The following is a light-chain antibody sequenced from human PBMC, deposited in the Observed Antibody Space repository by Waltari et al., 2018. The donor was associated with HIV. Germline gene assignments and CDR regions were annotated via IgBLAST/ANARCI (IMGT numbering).Light chain of an antibody. CDR3: QVWDFRSDEVI. Sequence: SYMLTQSPSVSVAPGKTAAITCGGNDIGSKRVHWYQHKSGQAPVLIIYDDDDRPSGIPERFAGSNSANTATLTITRIEAGDEADYFCQVWDFRSDEVIFGGGTKMTV. V-gene: IGLV3-21*04. CDR2: DDD. J-gene: IGLJ2*01. CDR1: DIGSKR.